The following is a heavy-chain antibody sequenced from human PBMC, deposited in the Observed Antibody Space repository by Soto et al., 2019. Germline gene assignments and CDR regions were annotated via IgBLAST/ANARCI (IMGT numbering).Heavy chain of an antibody. CDR1: EFIFNSFA. J-gene: IGHJ4*02. CDR3: AKLSSPINDLAEPGPDY. Sequence: GGSLKLSCVVSEFIFNSFALSWVRLAPGKGLEWVAAVSRRGVNTYYADSVKGRFTISRENAKNTLYLQMNSLRAEDTAVYYCAKLSSPINDLAEPGPDYWGQGTLVTVS. CDR2: VSRRGVNT. V-gene: IGHV3-23*01. D-gene: IGHD6-13*01.